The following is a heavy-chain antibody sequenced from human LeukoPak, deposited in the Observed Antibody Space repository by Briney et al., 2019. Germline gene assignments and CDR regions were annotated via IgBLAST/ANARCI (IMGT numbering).Heavy chain of an antibody. V-gene: IGHV4-59*01. CDR2: IYYSGST. CDR3: ARAGEAYYYDGSGYYYLSYFDY. J-gene: IGHJ4*02. CDR1: GGSISSYY. Sequence: SETLSLTCTVSGGSISSYYWSWIRQPPGKGLEWIGYIYYSGSTNYNPSLKSRATISVDTSKNQFSLKLSSVTAADTAVYYCARAGEAYYYDGSGYYYLSYFDYWGQGTLVTVSS. D-gene: IGHD3-22*01.